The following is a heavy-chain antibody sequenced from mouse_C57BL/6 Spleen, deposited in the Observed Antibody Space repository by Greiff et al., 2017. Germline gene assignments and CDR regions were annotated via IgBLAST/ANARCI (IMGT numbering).Heavy chain of an antibody. V-gene: IGHV14-4*01. CDR3: TACRDYGRSGAY. Sequence: VQLKQSGAELVRPGASVKLSCTASGFNIKDDYMHWVKQRPEQGLEWIGWIDPENGDTEYASKFQGKATITADTSSNTAYLQLSSLTSEDTADYYCTACRDYGRSGAYWGQGTLVTVSA. J-gene: IGHJ3*01. CDR2: IDPENGDT. D-gene: IGHD1-1*01. CDR1: GFNIKDDY.